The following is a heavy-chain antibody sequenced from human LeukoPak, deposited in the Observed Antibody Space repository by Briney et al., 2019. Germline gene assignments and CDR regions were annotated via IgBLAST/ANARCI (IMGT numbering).Heavy chain of an antibody. J-gene: IGHJ4*02. V-gene: IGHV3-21*04. Sequence: GGSLRLSCAASGFTFSSYSMSWVRQAPGKGLEWVSSISSSSSYIYYADSVKGRFTISRDNAKNSLYLQMNSLRAEDTALYYCAKERYSSGWYYFDYWGQGTLVTVSS. CDR3: AKERYSSGWYYFDY. CDR2: ISSSSSYI. CDR1: GFTFSSYS. D-gene: IGHD6-19*01.